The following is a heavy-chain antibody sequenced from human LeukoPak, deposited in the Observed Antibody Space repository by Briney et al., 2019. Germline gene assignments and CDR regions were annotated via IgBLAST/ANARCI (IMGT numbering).Heavy chain of an antibody. CDR2: INGYNGNT. Sequence: ASVKVSCKASGYTFTSYDINWVRQATGQGLEWMGWINGYNGNTNYAQKFQGRVTMTTDTPTRTAYMELRSLRSDDTAVYYCARGSPPYYSGYEVGDYWGQGTLVTVSS. CDR3: ARGSPPYYSGYEVGDY. J-gene: IGHJ4*02. V-gene: IGHV1-18*01. CDR1: GYTFTSYD. D-gene: IGHD5-12*01.